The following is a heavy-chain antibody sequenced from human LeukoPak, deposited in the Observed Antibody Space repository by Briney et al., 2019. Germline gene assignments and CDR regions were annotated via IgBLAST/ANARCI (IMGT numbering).Heavy chain of an antibody. CDR2: ISGSGGST. CDR3: AKGRQLRAYFDY. CDR1: GFTFSSYA. D-gene: IGHD6-13*01. V-gene: IGHV3-23*01. Sequence: PGGSLRLACADTGFTFSSYAISWVRQAPGKGLEWVSAISGSGGSTYYADSVKGRFTISRDNSKNTLYLQMNSLRAEDTAVYCCAKGRQLRAYFDYWGQGTLVTVSS. J-gene: IGHJ4*02.